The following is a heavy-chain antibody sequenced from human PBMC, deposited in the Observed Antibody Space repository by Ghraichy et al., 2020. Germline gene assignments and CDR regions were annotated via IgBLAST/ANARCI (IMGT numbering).Heavy chain of an antibody. Sequence: GGSLRLSCEASGFTFSNFAMAWVRQAPGKEPEWVSAMTATSGSTYYIDSVKGRFAISRDNSRNSLYLQMNSLRAEDTAVYYCVKTKSRMVLYYFDLWGQGTLVSVSS. V-gene: IGHV3-23*01. CDR2: MTATSGST. D-gene: IGHD3-16*01. CDR3: VKTKSRMVLYYFDL. J-gene: IGHJ4*02. CDR1: GFTFSNFA.